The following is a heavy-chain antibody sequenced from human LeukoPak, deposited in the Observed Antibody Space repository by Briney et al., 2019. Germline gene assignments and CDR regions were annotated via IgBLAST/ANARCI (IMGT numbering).Heavy chain of an antibody. CDR2: ISSSSSTI. J-gene: IGHJ6*04. V-gene: IGHV3-48*01. CDR1: GFTLSSYS. D-gene: IGHD3-10*02. Sequence: GGSLRLSCAASGFTLSSYSMNWVRQAPGRGLEWVSYISSSSSTIYYADSVKGRFTISRDNAKNSLYLQMNSLRAEDTAVYYCAELGITMIGGVWGKGTTVTISS. CDR3: AELGITMIGGV.